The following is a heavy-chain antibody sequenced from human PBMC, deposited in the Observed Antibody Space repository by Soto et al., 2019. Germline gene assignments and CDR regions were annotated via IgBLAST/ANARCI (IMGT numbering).Heavy chain of an antibody. J-gene: IGHJ6*02. CDR3: ARVAGYSYGPGRYYYGMDV. CDR2: INPNSGGT. CDR1: GYTFTGYY. V-gene: IGHV1-2*04. Sequence: AASVKVSCKASGYTFTGYYMHWVRQAPGQGLEWMGWINPNSGGTNYAQKFQGWVTMTRDTSISTAYMELSRLRSDDTAVYYCARVAGYSYGPGRYYYGMDVWGQGTTVTVSS. D-gene: IGHD5-18*01.